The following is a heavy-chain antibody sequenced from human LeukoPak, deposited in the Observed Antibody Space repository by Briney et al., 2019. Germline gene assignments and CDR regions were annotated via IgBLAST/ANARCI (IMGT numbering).Heavy chain of an antibody. D-gene: IGHD6-13*01. CDR3: ARGGYSSSWYFDVWFDP. CDR2: IYTSGST. Sequence: PSETLSLTCTVSGGSISSYYWSWIRQPAGKGLEWIGRIYTSGSTNYNPSLKSRVTMSVDTSKNQFSLKLSSVTAADTAVYYCARGGYSSSWYFDVWFDPWGQGTLVTVSS. V-gene: IGHV4-4*07. J-gene: IGHJ5*02. CDR1: GGSISSYY.